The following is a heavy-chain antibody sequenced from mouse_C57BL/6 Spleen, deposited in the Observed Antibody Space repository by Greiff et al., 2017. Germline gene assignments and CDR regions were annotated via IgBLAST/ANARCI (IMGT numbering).Heavy chain of an antibody. CDR1: GYTFTSYG. CDR3: ARWGLYYGSTYYAMDY. Sequence: QVQLQQSGAELARPGASVKLSCKASGYTFTSYGISWVKQRTGQGLEWIGEIYPRSGNTYYNEKFKGKATLTADKSSSTAYMELRSLTSEDSAVYFCARWGLYYGSTYYAMDYWGQGTSVTVSS. V-gene: IGHV1-81*01. D-gene: IGHD1-1*01. J-gene: IGHJ4*01. CDR2: IYPRSGNT.